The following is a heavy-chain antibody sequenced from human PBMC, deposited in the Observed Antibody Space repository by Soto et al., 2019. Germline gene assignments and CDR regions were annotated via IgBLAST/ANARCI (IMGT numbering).Heavy chain of an antibody. V-gene: IGHV4-34*01. J-gene: IGHJ5*02. CDR2: INHNGNT. CDR3: ARGRSEFDA. D-gene: IGHD3-3*01. CDR1: GASLSDNY. Sequence: QVHLQQWGAGLLKPSETLSLTCAVYGASLSDNYCNWLRQPPGKGLERIGEINHNGNTNYNPSLRSRVTISIDTSKYQLSLILRPVSAADTAVYYCARGRSEFDAWGPGTPVTVSS.